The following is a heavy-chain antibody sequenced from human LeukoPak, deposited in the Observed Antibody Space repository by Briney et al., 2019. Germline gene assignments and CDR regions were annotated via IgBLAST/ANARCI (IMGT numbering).Heavy chain of an antibody. CDR3: ARQYDYGGSNWFDP. J-gene: IGHJ5*02. CDR2: INHSGST. CDR1: GGSFSGYY. D-gene: IGHD4-23*01. V-gene: IGHV4-34*01. Sequence: SETLSLTCAVYGGSFSGYYWSWIRQPPGKGLEWIGEINHSGSTNYNPSLKSRVATSVGTSKNQFSLKLSSVTAADTAVYYCARQYDYGGSNWFDPWGQGTLVTVSS.